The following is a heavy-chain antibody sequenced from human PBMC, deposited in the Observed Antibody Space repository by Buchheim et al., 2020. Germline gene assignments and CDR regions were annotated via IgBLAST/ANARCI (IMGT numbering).Heavy chain of an antibody. V-gene: IGHV3-23*01. Sequence: EVQLLESGGGLVQPGGSLRLSCAASGFIFSSYAMTWVRQAPGKGLEWVSAITGSGGTTYYTDYVKGRFTISRDNSKHTLFLQMNSLRVEDTAVYYCAKARYSDGHDLDYWGQGTL. J-gene: IGHJ4*02. CDR2: ITGSGGTT. CDR3: AKARYSDGHDLDY. D-gene: IGHD5-12*01. CDR1: GFIFSSYA.